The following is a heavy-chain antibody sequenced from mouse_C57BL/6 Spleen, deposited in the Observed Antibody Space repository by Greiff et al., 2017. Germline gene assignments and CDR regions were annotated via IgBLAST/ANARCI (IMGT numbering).Heavy chain of an antibody. D-gene: IGHD4-1*01. J-gene: IGHJ2*01. CDR2: IDPETGGT. V-gene: IGHV1-15*01. Sequence: VQLQQSGAELVRPGASVTLSCKASGYTFTDYEMHWVKQTPVHGLEWIGAIDPETGGTAYNQKFKGKAILTADKSSSTAYMELRSLTSEDSAVYYCTRGNWDGGYWGQGTTLTVSS. CDR1: GYTFTDYE. CDR3: TRGNWDGGY.